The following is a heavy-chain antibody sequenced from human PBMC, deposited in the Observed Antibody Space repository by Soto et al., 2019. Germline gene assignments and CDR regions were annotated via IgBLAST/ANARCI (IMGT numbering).Heavy chain of an antibody. CDR2: ITGTGGTT. J-gene: IGHJ3*02. Sequence: GGSLRLSCAASGFTFTTYSMSWVRQAPGKGLEWVAHITGTGGTTYYADSVKGRFTISRDTSSNTLYLQMNSLGAEDTALYYCAKCMQAYWNYDAHHIWGQGTMVTVSS. V-gene: IGHV3-23*01. CDR3: AKCMQAYWNYDAHHI. D-gene: IGHD1-7*01. CDR1: GFTFTTYS.